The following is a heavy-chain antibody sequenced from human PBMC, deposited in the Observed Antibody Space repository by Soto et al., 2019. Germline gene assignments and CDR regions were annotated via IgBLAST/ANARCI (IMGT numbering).Heavy chain of an antibody. Sequence: ASVKVSCKASGYTFTGYYMHWVRQAPGQGLEWMGWINPNSGGTNYAQKFQGWVTMTRDTSISTAYMELSRLRSDDTAVYYCARSRMAVTDAFDIWGQGTMVTVSS. CDR3: ARSRMAVTDAFDI. CDR2: INPNSGGT. V-gene: IGHV1-2*04. J-gene: IGHJ3*02. D-gene: IGHD6-19*01. CDR1: GYTFTGYY.